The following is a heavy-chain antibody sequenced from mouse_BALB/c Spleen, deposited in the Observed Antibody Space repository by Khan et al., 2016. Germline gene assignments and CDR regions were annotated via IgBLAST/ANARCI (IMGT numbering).Heavy chain of an antibody. Sequence: EVELVESGGGLVKPGGSLKLSCAASGFTFSSYAMSWVRQTPEKRLEWVASISSGGSSFYPDILKDRFTISSDNARTILNLQMSSLRSEDTAMYYCASKVYYFDYWGQGTTLTVSS. CDR2: ISSGGSS. V-gene: IGHV5-6-5*01. CDR1: GFTFSSYA. CDR3: ASKVYYFDY. J-gene: IGHJ2*01.